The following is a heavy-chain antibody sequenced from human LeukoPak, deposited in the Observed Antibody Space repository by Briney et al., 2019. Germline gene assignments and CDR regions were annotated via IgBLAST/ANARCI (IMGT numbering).Heavy chain of an antibody. J-gene: IGHJ4*02. Sequence: PGGSLRLSCAASGFTFSSYSMNWVRQAPGKGLEWVSSISSSSSYIYYADSVKGRFTISRDNAKNSLYLQMNSLRAEDTAVYYCAVVVPAAMGVDYWGQGTRVTVSS. D-gene: IGHD2-2*01. CDR1: GFTFSSYS. CDR3: AVVVPAAMGVDY. CDR2: ISSSSSYI. V-gene: IGHV3-21*01.